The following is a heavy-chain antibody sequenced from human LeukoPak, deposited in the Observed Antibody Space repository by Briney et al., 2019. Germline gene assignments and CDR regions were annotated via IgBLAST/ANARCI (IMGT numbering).Heavy chain of an antibody. CDR3: AKRRGLELLYYYYMDV. CDR1: GLTFSSYG. V-gene: IGHV3-30*02. D-gene: IGHD1-7*01. Sequence: GGSLRLSCAASGLTFSSYGMHWVRQAPGKGLEWVTFIRYDGSNKYYADSVKGRFTISRDNSKNTLYLQMNSLRAEDTAVYYCAKRRGLELLYYYYMDVWGKGTTVTVSS. J-gene: IGHJ6*03. CDR2: IRYDGSNK.